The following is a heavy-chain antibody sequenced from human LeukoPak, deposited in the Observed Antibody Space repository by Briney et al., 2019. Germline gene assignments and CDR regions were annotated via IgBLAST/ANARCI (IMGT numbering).Heavy chain of an antibody. CDR1: GFTFSSYS. J-gene: IGHJ4*02. CDR3: ARTLYSIVPAVDDYFDS. D-gene: IGHD2/OR15-2a*01. CDR2: ISSSSIYI. Sequence: RGSLRLSCAASGFTFSSYSMNWVRQAPGKGLEWVSSISSSSIYISYADSVKGRFTISRDNTKNALYLQMNSLRAEDTAVFYCARTLYSIVPAVDDYFDSWGQGTLVTVSS. V-gene: IGHV3-21*01.